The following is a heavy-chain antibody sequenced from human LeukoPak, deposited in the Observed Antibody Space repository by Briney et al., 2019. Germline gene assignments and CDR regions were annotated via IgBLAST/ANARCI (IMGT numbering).Heavy chain of an antibody. V-gene: IGHV3-30*18. CDR2: ISYDGSNK. Sequence: GGSLRLSCAASGFTFSSYGMHWVRQAPGKGLEWVAVISYDGSNKYYADSVKGRFTISRDNSKNTLYLQMNSLSAADKAVYSSAKDTVRATCFDYWGQGTMVTVSS. CDR3: AKDTVRATCFDY. D-gene: IGHD1-26*01. CDR1: GFTFSSYG. J-gene: IGHJ4*02.